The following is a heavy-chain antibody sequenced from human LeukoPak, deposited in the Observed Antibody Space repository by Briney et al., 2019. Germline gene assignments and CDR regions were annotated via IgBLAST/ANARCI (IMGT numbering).Heavy chain of an antibody. J-gene: IGHJ4*02. CDR1: GGSITSYY. D-gene: IGHD6-13*01. CDR2: IYYSGST. V-gene: IGHV4-59*01. Sequence: TSSETLSLTCTVSGGSITSYYWSWIRQPPGKGLEWIGYIYYSGSTNYNPSLKSRVTISVDTSKNQFSLKLSSVTAADTAVYYCARSPAYSSSWYPIDYWGQGTLVTVSS. CDR3: ARSPAYSSSWYPIDY.